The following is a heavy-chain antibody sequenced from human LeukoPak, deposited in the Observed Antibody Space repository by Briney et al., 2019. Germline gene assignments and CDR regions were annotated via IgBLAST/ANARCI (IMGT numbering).Heavy chain of an antibody. V-gene: IGHV3-21*01. D-gene: IGHD6-19*01. CDR2: ISSSSSYI. J-gene: IGHJ4*02. CDR3: ATLGTIAVAGTASY. CDR1: GFTFSSYS. Sequence: GGSLRLSCAASGFTFSSYSMNWVRQAPGKGLEWVSSISSSSSYIYYADSVKGRFTISRDNAKNSLYLQMNSLRAEDTAVYYCATLGTIAVAGTASYWGQGTLVTVSS.